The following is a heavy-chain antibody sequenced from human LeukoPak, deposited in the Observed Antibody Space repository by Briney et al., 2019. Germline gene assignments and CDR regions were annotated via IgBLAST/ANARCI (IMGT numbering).Heavy chain of an antibody. CDR3: ASNYGYYYDSSGYYPGYFDY. CDR1: GFTFSDYY. Sequence: GGSLRLSCAASGFTFSDYYMSWIRQAPGKGLEWVSYISSSGSTIYYADSVKGRFTISRDNAKNSLYLQTNSLRAEDTAVYYCASNYGYYYDSSGYYPGYFDYWGQGTLVTVSS. CDR2: ISSSGSTI. D-gene: IGHD3-22*01. V-gene: IGHV3-11*01. J-gene: IGHJ4*02.